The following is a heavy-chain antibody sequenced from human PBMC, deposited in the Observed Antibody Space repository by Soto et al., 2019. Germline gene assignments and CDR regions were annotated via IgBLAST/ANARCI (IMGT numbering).Heavy chain of an antibody. J-gene: IGHJ4*02. D-gene: IGHD3-16*01. CDR3: ATAAPWQYVWGYYGFGN. CDR2: IKSESDGGTP. Sequence: EVQLVESGGGLVKPGGSLRLSCAASGFSFTHAWLSWVRQAPGRGLEWIGRIKSESDGGTPDYAAPVRGRFTISRDDSKTTVYLHMTSLKTEDTAVYYCATAAPWQYVWGYYGFGNWGQGTLVTVSS. CDR1: GFSFTHAW. V-gene: IGHV3-15*01.